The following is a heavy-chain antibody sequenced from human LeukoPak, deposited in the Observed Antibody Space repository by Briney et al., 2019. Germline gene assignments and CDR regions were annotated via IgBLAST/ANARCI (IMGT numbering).Heavy chain of an antibody. CDR2: ISGSGGST. V-gene: IGHV3-23*01. J-gene: IGHJ4*02. Sequence: GGSLRPSCAASGFTFSSYAMSWVRQAPGKGLEWVSAISGSGGSTYYADSVKGRFTISRDNSKNTLYLQMNSLRAEDMAVYYCAKDVIVATMRYYFDYWGQGTLVTVSS. CDR3: AKDVIVATMRYYFDY. D-gene: IGHD5-12*01. CDR1: GFTFSSYA.